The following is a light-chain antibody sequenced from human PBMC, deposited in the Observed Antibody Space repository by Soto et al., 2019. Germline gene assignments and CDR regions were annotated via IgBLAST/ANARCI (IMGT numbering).Light chain of an antibody. CDR3: AAWDDSLNGYV. Sequence: QSVLAQPPSASLTPGQRVTMSCSGGSSNIGSNSVNWYQQVPGTAPELLIYSFDRRPSGVPERFSGSKSGTSASLAISGLQSEDEADYYCAAWDDSLNGYVFGPGTKVTVL. CDR2: SFD. CDR1: SSNIGSNS. J-gene: IGLJ1*01. V-gene: IGLV1-44*01.